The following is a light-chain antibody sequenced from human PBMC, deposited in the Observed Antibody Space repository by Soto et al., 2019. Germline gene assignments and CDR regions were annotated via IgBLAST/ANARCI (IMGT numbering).Light chain of an antibody. V-gene: IGKV3-11*01. Sequence: EIVFTHTPATLSLSPRERATVSCRATHGVRSSLAWYLQQRVQAPRRRIYGASMRATGIPARFSGSGSGTDFTLTISSLEPKDFAVYYCQQRSNWPGTFGQGTKWISN. J-gene: IGKJ1*01. CDR2: GAS. CDR3: QQRSNWPGT. CDR1: HGVRSS.